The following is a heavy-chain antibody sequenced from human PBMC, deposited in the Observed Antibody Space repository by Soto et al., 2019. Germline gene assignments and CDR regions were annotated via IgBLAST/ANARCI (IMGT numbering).Heavy chain of an antibody. CDR2: IVPIYRTA. Sequence: RASVKVSCKASGGTFSSYRINWVRQAPGQGLEWVGGIVPIYRTADYAQKFQGRVTITADESARTAYMELRSLKSQGTAVYYCARDSGAKLSSSWGQGTLVTVSS. J-gene: IGHJ4*02. D-gene: IGHD6-13*01. CDR3: ARDSGAKLSSS. CDR1: GGTFSSYR. V-gene: IGHV1-69*13.